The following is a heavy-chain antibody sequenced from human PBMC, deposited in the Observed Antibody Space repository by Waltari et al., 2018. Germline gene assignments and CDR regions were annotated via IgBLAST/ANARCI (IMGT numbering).Heavy chain of an antibody. CDR2: SFYTGTP. V-gene: IGHV4-59*01. D-gene: IGHD2-2*01. J-gene: IGHJ4*02. CDR3: ARLGGDRFGSLRHCGPASCTTCHLFDY. CDR1: GGSISGFY. Sequence: VLLEESGPGLVKPSETLSLTCTVSGGSISGFYWTWIRQPPGKGLEYIGYSFYTGTPNYTPSLRRRFIISVDTSRNQFSLKMRSLTAADTAVYYCARLGGDRFGSLRHCGPASCTTCHLFDYWGQGTLVTVSS.